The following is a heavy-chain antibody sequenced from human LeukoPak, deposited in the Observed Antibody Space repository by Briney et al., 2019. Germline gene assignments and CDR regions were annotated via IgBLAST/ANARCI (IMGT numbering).Heavy chain of an antibody. CDR1: GFTFDDYA. D-gene: IGHD3-9*01. Sequence: PGGSLRLSFAASGFTFDDYAMHWVRQTPGKGLEWVSGLSWNSGSIGYADSVRGRFTISRGNAKNSLYLQMNSLRPEDTALYYCAKDGHYDILTGDSHFDYWGQGTLVTVSS. V-gene: IGHV3-9*01. CDR2: LSWNSGSI. CDR3: AKDGHYDILTGDSHFDY. J-gene: IGHJ4*02.